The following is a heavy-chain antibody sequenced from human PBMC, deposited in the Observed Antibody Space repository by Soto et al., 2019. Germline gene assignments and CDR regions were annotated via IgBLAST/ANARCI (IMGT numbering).Heavy chain of an antibody. CDR1: GFTFSSYG. CDR2: ISYDGSNK. V-gene: IGHV3-30*18. D-gene: IGHD6-13*01. J-gene: IGHJ6*02. CDR3: AKEVFIAAAEPYGMDV. Sequence: GGSLRLSCAASGFTFSSYGMHWVRQAPGKGLEWVAVISYDGSNKYYADSVKGRFTISRDNSKNTLYLQMNSLRAEDTAVYYCAKEVFIAAAEPYGMDVWGQGTTVTAP.